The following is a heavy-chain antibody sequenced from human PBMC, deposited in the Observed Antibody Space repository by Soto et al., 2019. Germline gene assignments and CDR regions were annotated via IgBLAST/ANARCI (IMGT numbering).Heavy chain of an antibody. CDR1: GFPFSSYW. D-gene: IGHD3-9*01. J-gene: IGHJ5*02. Sequence: GGSLRLSCAASGFPFSSYWMLWVRQAPGKGLVWVSRIDSDESTRNYADSVKGRFTISRDNAKNTVDLQMNNLRAEDTAVYYCARGGSTGNWFDPWGQGTQVTVSS. CDR2: IDSDESTR. CDR3: ARGGSTGNWFDP. V-gene: IGHV3-74*01.